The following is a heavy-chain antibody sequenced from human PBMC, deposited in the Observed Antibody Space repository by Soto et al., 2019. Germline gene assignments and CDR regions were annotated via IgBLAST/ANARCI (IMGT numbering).Heavy chain of an antibody. D-gene: IGHD6-6*01. CDR2: IYAGGGST. V-gene: IGHV3-23*01. J-gene: IGHJ6*02. CDR1: GFTFSNYA. Sequence: EVQLLESGGDLVQPGGSLRLSCVASGFTFSNYAMIWVRQAPGKGMECVAGIYAGGGSTHYADSVKGRFTISRDNSENTLYLQMNSLRAGDTAVYYCARVGYSSSSKPPYYGMDVWGQGTTVTVSS. CDR3: ARVGYSSSSKPPYYGMDV.